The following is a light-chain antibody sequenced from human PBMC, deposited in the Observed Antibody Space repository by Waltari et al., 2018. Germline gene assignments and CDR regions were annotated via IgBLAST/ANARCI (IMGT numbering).Light chain of an antibody. J-gene: IGKJ4*01. CDR1: QSVLSSSNIKNH. CDR3: QQYYTTPF. CDR2: WSS. V-gene: IGKV4-1*01. Sequence: DIVVPQFPDSLAVSLGGGATITSNSSQSVLSSSNIKNHLAWFQQKPGQPPKLLISWSSTREFGVPDRFSGSGSGTYFTLTISSLQPEDAAVYYCQQYYTTPFFGGGTKVEI.